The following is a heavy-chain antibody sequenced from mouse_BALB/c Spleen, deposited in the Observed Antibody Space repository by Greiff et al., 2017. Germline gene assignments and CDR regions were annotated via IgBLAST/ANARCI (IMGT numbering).Heavy chain of an antibody. CDR2: ISYDGSN. CDR1: GYSITSGYY. Sequence: EVKLMESGPGLVKPSQSLSLTCSVTGYSITSGYYWNWIRQFPGNKLEWMGYISYDGSNNYNPSLKNRISITRDTSKNQFFLKLNSVTTEDTATYYCASRYYGSSYVAYWGQGTLVTVSA. CDR3: ASRYYGSSYVAY. J-gene: IGHJ3*01. V-gene: IGHV3-6*02. D-gene: IGHD1-1*01.